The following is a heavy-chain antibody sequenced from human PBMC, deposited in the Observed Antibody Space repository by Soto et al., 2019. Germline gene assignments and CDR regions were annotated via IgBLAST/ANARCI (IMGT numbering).Heavy chain of an antibody. CDR2: ISYDGGNK. V-gene: IGHV3-30*18. D-gene: IGHD2-2*01. J-gene: IGHJ6*02. CDR3: AKNEVGSSSLPYYYYGMDV. CDR1: GFTFSTYG. Sequence: VQLVESGGGVVQPGRSLRLSCVVSGFTFSTYGMHWVRQTPGKGLEWVAFISYDGGNKYYADSVKGRFTISRDNSLNTLYLQMNSLRAEDTAVYCCAKNEVGSSSLPYYYYGMDVWGQGTTVTVSS.